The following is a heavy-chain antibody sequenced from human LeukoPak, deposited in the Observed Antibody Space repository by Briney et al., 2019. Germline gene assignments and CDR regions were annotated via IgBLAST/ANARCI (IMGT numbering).Heavy chain of an antibody. CDR2: INSDGSST. Sequence: GGSLRLSCAASGFTFSSYWMHWVRQAPGKGLVWVSRINSDGSSTSYADSVKGRFTISRDNAKTTLYLQMNSLRAEDTAVYYCARAHGTIFGVVINQFDYWGQGTLVTVSS. J-gene: IGHJ4*02. D-gene: IGHD3-3*01. V-gene: IGHV3-74*01. CDR3: ARAHGTIFGVVINQFDY. CDR1: GFTFSSYW.